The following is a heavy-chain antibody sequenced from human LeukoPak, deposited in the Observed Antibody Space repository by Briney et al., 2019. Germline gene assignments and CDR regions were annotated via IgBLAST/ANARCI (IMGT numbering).Heavy chain of an antibody. CDR2: VYYSGNT. J-gene: IGHJ2*01. CDR1: GGSISSYY. Sequence: SETLTLTCTVSGGSISSYYWSWIRQPPGKGLEWIGYVYYSGNTDYNPSLKSRVTISLDTSKNQFSLKLSSVIAADTAVYYCARGLHGWYFDLWGRGTRVTVSS. V-gene: IGHV4-59*01. CDR3: ARGLHGWYFDL. D-gene: IGHD5-18*01.